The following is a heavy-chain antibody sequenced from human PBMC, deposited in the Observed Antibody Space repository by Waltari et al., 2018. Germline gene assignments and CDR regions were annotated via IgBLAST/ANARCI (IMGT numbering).Heavy chain of an antibody. J-gene: IGHJ5*02. CDR1: GYTLTELS. Sequence: QVQLVQSGAEVKKPGASVKVSCKVSGYTLTELSMHWVRQAPGKGLEWMGGFEPEDGETIYAQKFQGRVTVTEDTSADTAYMELSSLRSEDTAVYYCATGGMSGSYSAPFWFDPWGQGTLVTVSS. V-gene: IGHV1-24*01. D-gene: IGHD1-26*01. CDR3: ATGGMSGSYSAPFWFDP. CDR2: FEPEDGET.